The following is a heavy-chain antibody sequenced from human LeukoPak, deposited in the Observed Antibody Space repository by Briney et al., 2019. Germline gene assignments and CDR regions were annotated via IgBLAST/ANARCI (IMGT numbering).Heavy chain of an antibody. Sequence: PSETLSLTCTVSGSSISSYYWSWIRQPPGKGLEWIGYIYYSGSTNYNPSLKSRVTISVDTSKNQFSLELSSVTAADTAVYYCARAAGGYYYYYMDVWGKGTTVTVSS. D-gene: IGHD3-16*01. CDR1: GSSISSYY. CDR2: IYYSGST. J-gene: IGHJ6*03. V-gene: IGHV4-59*01. CDR3: ARAAGGYYYYYMDV.